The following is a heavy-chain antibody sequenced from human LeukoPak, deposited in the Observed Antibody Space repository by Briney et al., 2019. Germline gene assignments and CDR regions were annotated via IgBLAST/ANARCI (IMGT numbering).Heavy chain of an antibody. V-gene: IGHV1-24*01. J-gene: IGHJ3*02. CDR3: ATESELRTSPMGSCYAFDI. CDR1: GYTLTELS. Sequence: ASVKVSCKVSGYTLTELSMHWVRQAPGKGLEWMGGFDPEDGETIYAQKFQGRVTMTEDTSTDTAYMELSSLRSEDTAVYYCATESELRTSPMGSCYAFDIWGQGTMVTVS. CDR2: FDPEDGET. D-gene: IGHD2-15*01.